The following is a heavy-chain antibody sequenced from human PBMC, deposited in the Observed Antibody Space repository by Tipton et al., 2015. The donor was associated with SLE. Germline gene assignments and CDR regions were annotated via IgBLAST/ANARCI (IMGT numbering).Heavy chain of an antibody. J-gene: IGHJ4*02. V-gene: IGHV3-30-3*01. CDR2: ISYDGSNK. CDR1: GFTFSIYA. Sequence: SLRLSCAASGFTFSIYAMHWVRQAPGKGLEWVALISYDGSNKYYADSVKGRFTISRDNSKNTLYLQMNSLRAEDTAVYYCARALTPPTVPNSGYFDYWGQGTLVTVSS. D-gene: IGHD4-17*01. CDR3: ARALTPPTVPNSGYFDY.